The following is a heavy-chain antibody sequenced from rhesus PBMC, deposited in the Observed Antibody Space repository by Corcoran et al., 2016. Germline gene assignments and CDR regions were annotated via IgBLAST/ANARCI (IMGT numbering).Heavy chain of an antibody. J-gene: IGHJ5-1*01. D-gene: IGHD3-28*01. Sequence: EVQLVESGGGLVQPGGSLRLSCAASGFTFSSYGMSWVRQAPGKGLAWVPYIMHGGGSRAYPDSLKGPLTISGDNSKNTLSIEMNSLRAEGTAVYYCAKGPAYYASGDLASWGPGVLVTVSS. CDR3: AKGPAYYASGDLAS. CDR1: GFTFSSYG. V-gene: IGHV3S5*01. CDR2: IMHGGGSR.